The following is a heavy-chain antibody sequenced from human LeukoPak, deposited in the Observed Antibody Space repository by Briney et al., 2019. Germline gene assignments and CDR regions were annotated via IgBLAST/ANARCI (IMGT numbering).Heavy chain of an antibody. D-gene: IGHD3-10*02. CDR1: GFTFSSYS. CDR2: ISSSGSTI. V-gene: IGHV3-48*04. J-gene: IGHJ6*04. Sequence: GGSLRLSCAASGFTFSSYSMNWVRQAPGKGLEWVSSISSSGSTIYYADSVKGRFTISRDNAKNSLYLQMNSLRAEDTAVYYCAELGITMIGGVWGKGTTVTISS. CDR3: AELGITMIGGV.